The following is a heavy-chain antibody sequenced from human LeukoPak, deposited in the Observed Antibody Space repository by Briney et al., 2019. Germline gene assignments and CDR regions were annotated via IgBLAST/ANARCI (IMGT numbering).Heavy chain of an antibody. CDR2: ISNDGSKK. CDR1: GFTFSSYG. D-gene: IGHD5-18*01. CDR3: AKDRYSYAFEYSDS. Sequence: PGGSLRLSCAASGFTFSSYGMHRVRQAPGKGLEWVAVISNDGSKKYYADSVKGRFTISRDNSKNTLSLQVSSLRAEDTAVYYCAKDRYSYAFEYSDSWGQGTLVTVSS. V-gene: IGHV3-30*18. J-gene: IGHJ4*02.